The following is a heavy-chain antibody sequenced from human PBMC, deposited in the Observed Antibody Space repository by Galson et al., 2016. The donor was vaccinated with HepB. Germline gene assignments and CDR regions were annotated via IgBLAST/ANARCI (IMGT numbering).Heavy chain of an antibody. Sequence: SLRLSCAASTFTFSSFAMSWVRQAPGKGLEWDSSIGHSGGYIYYADSVKGRFTISRDNSNNTLYLQMNSLRAEDTAVYYCARHPDYYDNSGYLDYWGQGTLVTVSS. CDR3: ARHPDYYDNSGYLDY. CDR1: TFTFSSFA. CDR2: IGHSGGYI. J-gene: IGHJ4*02. D-gene: IGHD3-22*01. V-gene: IGHV3-23*01.